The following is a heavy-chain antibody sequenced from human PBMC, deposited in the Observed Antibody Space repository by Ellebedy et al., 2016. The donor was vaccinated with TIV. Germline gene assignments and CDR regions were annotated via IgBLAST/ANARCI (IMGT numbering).Heavy chain of an antibody. J-gene: IGHJ1*01. CDR2: ISGRGGGR. CDR1: GFTFSTYA. D-gene: IGHD2-15*01. V-gene: IGHV3-23*01. CDR3: AAAGNCSGGTCNWGYFPH. Sequence: GESLKISCAASGFTFSTYAMGWIRQAPGKGLEWLASISGRGGGRYYTDSVKGRFPISRDNSKEVLYLQLNSLRAEDTAVYYCAAAGNCSGGTCNWGYFPHWGQGTLVTVSP.